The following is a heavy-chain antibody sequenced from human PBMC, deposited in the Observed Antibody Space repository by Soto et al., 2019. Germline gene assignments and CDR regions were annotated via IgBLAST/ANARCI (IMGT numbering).Heavy chain of an antibody. Sequence: EVQLVESGGGLVQPGGSLRLSCAASGFTFSSYWVSWVRQAPGKGLEWVANIKQDGSEKYYVDSVKGRFTISRDNAKNSLYLQMNSLRAEDTAVYYCARDSMVRGVSGFDPWGQGTLVTVSS. D-gene: IGHD3-10*01. CDR1: GFTFSSYW. V-gene: IGHV3-7*03. J-gene: IGHJ5*02. CDR2: IKQDGSEK. CDR3: ARDSMVRGVSGFDP.